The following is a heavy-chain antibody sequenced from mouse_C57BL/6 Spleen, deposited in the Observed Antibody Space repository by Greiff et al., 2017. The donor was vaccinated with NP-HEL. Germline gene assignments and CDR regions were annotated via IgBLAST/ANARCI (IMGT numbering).Heavy chain of an antibody. J-gene: IGHJ3*01. CDR2: INPGSGGT. CDR3: ARRDDYDGAWFAY. CDR1: GYAFTNYL. Sequence: QVQLQQSGAELVRPGTSVKVSCKASGYAFTNYLIAWVKQRPGQGLEWIGVINPGSGGTNYNEKFKGKATLTADKSSSTAYMQLSSLTSEDSAVYFCARRDDYDGAWFAYWGQGTLVTVSA. V-gene: IGHV1-54*01. D-gene: IGHD2-4*01.